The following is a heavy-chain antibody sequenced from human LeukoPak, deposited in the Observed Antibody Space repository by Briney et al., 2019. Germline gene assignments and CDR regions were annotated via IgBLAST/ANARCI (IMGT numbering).Heavy chain of an antibody. V-gene: IGHV1-69*13. D-gene: IGHD6-19*01. Sequence: ASVKVSCKASGGTFSSYAISWVRQAPGQGLEWMGGIIPIFGTANCAQKFQGRVTITADESTSTAYMELSSLRSEDTAVYYCARGRVAVAGTGYYYYGMDVWGKGTTVTVSS. CDR3: ARGRVAVAGTGYYYYGMDV. CDR2: IIPIFGTA. J-gene: IGHJ6*04. CDR1: GGTFSSYA.